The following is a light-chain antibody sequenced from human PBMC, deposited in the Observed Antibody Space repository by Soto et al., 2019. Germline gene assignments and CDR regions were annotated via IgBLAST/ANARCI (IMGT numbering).Light chain of an antibody. CDR1: SSDVGSYNL. CDR2: EVS. J-gene: IGLJ2*01. V-gene: IGLV2-23*02. CDR3: CSYAGSSTLEV. Sequence: QSALTQPASVSGSPGQSITISSTGTSSDVGSYNLVSWYQQHPGKAPKLMIYEVSKRPSGVSNRFSGSKSGNTASLTISGLQAEDEADYYCCSYAGSSTLEVFGGGTKLTVL.